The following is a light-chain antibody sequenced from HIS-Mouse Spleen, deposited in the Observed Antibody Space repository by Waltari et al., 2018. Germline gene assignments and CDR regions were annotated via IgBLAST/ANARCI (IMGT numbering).Light chain of an antibody. CDR1: ALPNNS. V-gene: IGLV3-10*01. Sequence: SYELTQPPSVSVSPGQTARHHCSGEALPNNSAYLYQQKSGQAPVLVIYEDSKRPSGIPERFSGSSSGTMVTLTISGAQVEDEADYYCYSTDSSGNHRVFGGGTKLTVL. CDR2: EDS. J-gene: IGLJ2*01. CDR3: YSTDSSGNHRV.